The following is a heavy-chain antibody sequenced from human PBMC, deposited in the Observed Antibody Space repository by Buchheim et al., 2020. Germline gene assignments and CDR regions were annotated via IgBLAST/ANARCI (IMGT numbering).Heavy chain of an antibody. CDR2: ISSSSSYT. V-gene: IGHV3-11*06. D-gene: IGHD6-19*01. CDR1: GFTFSDYY. CDR3: ATRGGYSSGWYVADYFDY. Sequence: QVQLVESGGGLVKPGGSLRLSCAASGFTFSDYYMSWIRQAPGKGLESVSYISSSSSYTNYADSVKGRFTISRDNAKNSLYLQMNSLRAEDTAVYYYATRGGYSSGWYVADYFDYWGQGTL. J-gene: IGHJ4*02.